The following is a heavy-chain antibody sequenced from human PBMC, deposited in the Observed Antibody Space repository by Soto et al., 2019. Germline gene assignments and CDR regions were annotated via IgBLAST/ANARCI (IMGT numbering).Heavy chain of an antibody. Sequence: EVQLVESGGGLVQAGGSLRLSCAVFGFTFRNYEMHWVRQAPGKGLEWVSYISNSGRAIYYAESVKGRFTISRDNAKNSLYLQMSSLRAEYTAVYYCARHPEIYSGNFDYGLDVWGQGTTVTVSS. CDR1: GFTFRNYE. J-gene: IGHJ6*02. CDR3: ARHPEIYSGNFDYGLDV. CDR2: ISNSGRAI. D-gene: IGHD4-4*01. V-gene: IGHV3-48*03.